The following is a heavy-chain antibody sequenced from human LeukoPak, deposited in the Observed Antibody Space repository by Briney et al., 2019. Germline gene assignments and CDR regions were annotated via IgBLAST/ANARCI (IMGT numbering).Heavy chain of an antibody. V-gene: IGHV3-48*03. J-gene: IGHJ3*02. CDR1: GFTFSSYE. CDR2: INSSGSTI. D-gene: IGHD1-26*01. Sequence: GGSLRLSCAASGFTFSSYEMNWVRQAPGKGLEGVSYINSSGSTIYYADSVKGRFTISRDNAKNSLYLQMNSLRAEDTAVYYCAGYSGSYGTDAFDIWGRGTMVTVSS. CDR3: AGYSGSYGTDAFDI.